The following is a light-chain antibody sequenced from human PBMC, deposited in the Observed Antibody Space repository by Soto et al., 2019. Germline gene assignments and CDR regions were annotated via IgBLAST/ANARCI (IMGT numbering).Light chain of an antibody. CDR2: GAS. Sequence: EIVLTQSPGTLSLSPGERATLSCRASQSVYINSLAWYQQKPGQPPRLLIDGASTRASAVPDRFNGSGSGADFALTITRLEPEDFAVYYCQQYGASPLTFGPGTRVD. V-gene: IGKV3-20*01. CDR1: QSVYINS. CDR3: QQYGASPLT. J-gene: IGKJ3*01.